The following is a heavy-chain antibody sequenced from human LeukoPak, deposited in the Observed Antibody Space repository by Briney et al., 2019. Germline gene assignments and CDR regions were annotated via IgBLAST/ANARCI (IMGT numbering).Heavy chain of an antibody. Sequence: SETLSLTCTVSGASISSYYWSWIRQPPGEGLEWIGYIFYRGSTNYNPSLKSRVTISVDTSKNQFSLKLSSVTAADTAVYYCASGPYPAAGTDHQFDYWGQGILVTVLS. J-gene: IGHJ4*02. CDR1: GASISSYY. CDR3: ASGPYPAAGTDHQFDY. CDR2: IFYRGST. D-gene: IGHD6-13*01. V-gene: IGHV4-59*01.